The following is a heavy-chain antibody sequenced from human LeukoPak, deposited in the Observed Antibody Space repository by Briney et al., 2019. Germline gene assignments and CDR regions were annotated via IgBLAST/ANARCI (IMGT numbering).Heavy chain of an antibody. CDR3: ARSTWDDAFDI. V-gene: IGHV3-30-3*01. CDR2: ISYDGSNK. CDR1: GFTFSSYA. Sequence: GGSLRLSCAASGFTFSSYAMHWVRQAPGKGLEWVAVISYDGSNKYYADSVKGRFTISRDNSKNTLYLQMNSLRAEDTAVYYCARSTWDDAFDIWGQGTMATVSS. D-gene: IGHD1-26*01. J-gene: IGHJ3*02.